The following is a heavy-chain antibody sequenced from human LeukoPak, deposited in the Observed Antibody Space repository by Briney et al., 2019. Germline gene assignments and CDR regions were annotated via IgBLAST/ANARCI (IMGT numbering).Heavy chain of an antibody. D-gene: IGHD2-21*01. CDR3: AKQKDIVVVIATFDY. CDR2: ISGSGGGT. Sequence: GGSLRLSCAASGFTFSSYAMSWVRQAPGKGLEWVSAISGSGGGTYYADSVKGRFTISRDNSKNTLYLQMNSLRAEDTAVYYCAKQKDIVVVIATFDYWGQGTLVTVSS. J-gene: IGHJ4*02. CDR1: GFTFSSYA. V-gene: IGHV3-23*01.